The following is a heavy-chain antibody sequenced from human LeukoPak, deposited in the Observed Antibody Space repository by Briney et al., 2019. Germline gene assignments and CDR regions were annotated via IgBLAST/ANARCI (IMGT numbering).Heavy chain of an antibody. CDR3: ARVPRSDSDIRTYDY. CDR2: INTNTGNP. CDR1: GYTFTLYA. Sequence: ASVKVSCKASGYTFTLYAMNWVRQAPGQGLEWMGWINTNTGNPTYAQGFTGRFVFSLDTSVSTAYLQINSLKAEDTAVYYCARVPRSDSDIRTYDYWGQGTLVTVSS. V-gene: IGHV7-4-1*02. J-gene: IGHJ4*02. D-gene: IGHD1-14*01.